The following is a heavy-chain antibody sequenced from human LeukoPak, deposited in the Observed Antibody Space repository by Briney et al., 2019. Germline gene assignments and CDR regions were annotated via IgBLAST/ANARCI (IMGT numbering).Heavy chain of an antibody. D-gene: IGHD2-21*02. V-gene: IGHV4-30-4*01. CDR1: GGSISSGDYY. CDR2: IYYIGST. CDR3: ARVIRREVTPDY. Sequence: PSETLSLTCTVSGGSISSGDYYWSWIRQPPGKGLEWIGYIYYIGSTYYSPSLKSRVTISIDTSKNQFSPKLSSVTAADTAVYYCARVIRREVTPDYWGQGTLVAVSS. J-gene: IGHJ4*02.